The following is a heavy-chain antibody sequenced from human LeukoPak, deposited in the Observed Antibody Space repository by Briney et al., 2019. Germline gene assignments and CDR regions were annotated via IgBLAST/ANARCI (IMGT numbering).Heavy chain of an antibody. Sequence: SQTLSLTCTVSGGSISSGHYHWSWIRQPAGKGLEWVGRIYTSGSSNYNPSLKSRVTISADTSKNQFSLNLSSVTAADTAVYYCARLTPPHYYCSSTNCYNDFWGQGTLVTVSS. CDR1: GGSISSGHYH. CDR3: ARLTPPHYYCSSTNCYNDF. J-gene: IGHJ4*02. D-gene: IGHD2-2*02. V-gene: IGHV4-61*02. CDR2: IYTSGSS.